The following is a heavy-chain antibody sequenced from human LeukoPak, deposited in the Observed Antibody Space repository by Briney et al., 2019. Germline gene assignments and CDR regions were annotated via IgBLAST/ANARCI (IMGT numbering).Heavy chain of an antibody. CDR3: AKGYYFDWLLGPWYFDL. CDR2: MSGSGAST. Sequence: PGGSLRLSCAASGLTFSSYAMIWVRQAPGKGLESVSRMSGSGASTYYADSLKGRFTISRDNSKNTLYLQMNRPRPEDTAVYYCAKGYYFDWLLGPWYFDLWGRGTLVTVSS. V-gene: IGHV3-23*01. J-gene: IGHJ2*01. CDR1: GLTFSSYA. D-gene: IGHD3-9*01.